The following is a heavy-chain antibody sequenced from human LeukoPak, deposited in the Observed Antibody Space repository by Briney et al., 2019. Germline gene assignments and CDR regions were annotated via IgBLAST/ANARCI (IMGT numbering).Heavy chain of an antibody. CDR3: ARGKPTFNDYDSSAYYSFYFDY. CDR2: IYYSGST. V-gene: IGHV4-59*01. J-gene: IGHJ4*02. CDR1: GGSIRSYY. Sequence: SESLSLTRAVSGGSIRSYYWSWVPQPPGKGREWGGDIYYSGSTNYNPSLKSRVTISVDTSKNQFSLKLSSVTAANTAVYYCARGKPTFNDYDSSAYYSFYFDYWRQGTLVTVSS. D-gene: IGHD3-22*01.